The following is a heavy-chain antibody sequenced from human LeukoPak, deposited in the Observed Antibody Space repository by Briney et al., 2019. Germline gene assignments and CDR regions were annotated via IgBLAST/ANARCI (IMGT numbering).Heavy chain of an antibody. Sequence: GGSLRLSCEASGFPFSDHNMDWVRQAPGKGLEWVGRIRNKPNSYTTEYAASVRGRFTISRDDSKNSLFLQMDSLKTEDAAMYYCARDAGWRLDPWGQGTLVTVSS. CDR3: ARDAGWRLDP. J-gene: IGHJ5*02. CDR1: GFPFSDHN. CDR2: IRNKPNSYTT. V-gene: IGHV3-72*01. D-gene: IGHD3-3*01.